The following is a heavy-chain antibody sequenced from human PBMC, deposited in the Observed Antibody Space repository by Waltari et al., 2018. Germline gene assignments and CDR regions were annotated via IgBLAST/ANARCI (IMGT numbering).Heavy chain of an antibody. CDR2: ISAXTSYI. CDR1: GFMFSAYS. D-gene: IGHD3-16*01. J-gene: IGHJ6*02. CDR3: AXXNFGMDV. V-gene: IGHV3-21*01. Sequence: EPHLVESGGXLVKPGGSLRXSCEAXGFMFSAYSMNWVRQAPGKGLEWVSSISAXTSYIYYAAAVEXRFXISXXXAXNSLFLQXXXLRAXDTAVYYCAXXNFGMDVXGQGTTVTVX.